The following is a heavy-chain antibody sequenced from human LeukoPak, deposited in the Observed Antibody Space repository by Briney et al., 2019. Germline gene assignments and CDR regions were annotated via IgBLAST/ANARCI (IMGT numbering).Heavy chain of an antibody. CDR3: ATPPRSSGWYLHATMDS. CDR2: ISSSSSYI. Sequence: GGYLRLSCAASGFTVSSYSMNWVRQAPGKGLEWVSSISSSSSYIYYADSVKGRFTISRDNAKNSLYLQMNSLRAEDTAVYYCATPPRSSGWYLHATMDSWGQGTLVTVSS. J-gene: IGHJ4*02. V-gene: IGHV3-21*04. CDR1: GFTVSSYS. D-gene: IGHD6-19*01.